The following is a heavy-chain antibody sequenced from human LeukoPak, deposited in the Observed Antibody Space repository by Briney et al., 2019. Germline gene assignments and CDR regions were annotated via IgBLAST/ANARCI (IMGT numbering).Heavy chain of an antibody. CDR3: AREAYGDYGDYDY. CDR1: GFTFSSYS. CDR2: ISSSSSYI. Sequence: GGSLRLSCAAPGFTFSSYSMNWVRQAPGKGLEWVSSISSSSSYIYYADSVKGRFTISRDNAKNSLYLQMNSLRAEDTAVYYCAREAYGDYGDYDYWGQGTLVTVSS. J-gene: IGHJ4*02. D-gene: IGHD4-17*01. V-gene: IGHV3-21*01.